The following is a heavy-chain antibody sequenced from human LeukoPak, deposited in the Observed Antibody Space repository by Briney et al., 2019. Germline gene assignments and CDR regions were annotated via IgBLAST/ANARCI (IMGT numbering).Heavy chain of an antibody. CDR3: AKVTAVAGNYYYYMDV. J-gene: IGHJ6*03. V-gene: IGHV3-23*01. Sequence: GGSLRLSCAASGFTFSSYAMNWVRQAPGKGLEWGSGISGGGSSTYYADSVKGRFTISRDNSKNTLYLQMNSLRAEDTAVYYCAKVTAVAGNYYYYMDVWGKGTTVAVSS. CDR2: ISGGGSST. CDR1: GFTFSSYA. D-gene: IGHD6-19*01.